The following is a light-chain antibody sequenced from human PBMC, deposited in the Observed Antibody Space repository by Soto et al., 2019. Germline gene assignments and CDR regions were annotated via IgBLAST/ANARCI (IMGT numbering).Light chain of an antibody. CDR1: SSNIGSNH. J-gene: IGLJ1*01. CDR2: TNY. Sequence: QSVLTQPPSASGTPGQSVTISCAGSSSNIGSNHAYWYQQLPRAAPKLLIYTNYQRPSGVPDRFSGSKSGTSASLAISGLRSEDEADYYWAAWDDSLSGYVFGTGTKVTVL. CDR3: AAWDDSLSGYV. V-gene: IGLV1-47*02.